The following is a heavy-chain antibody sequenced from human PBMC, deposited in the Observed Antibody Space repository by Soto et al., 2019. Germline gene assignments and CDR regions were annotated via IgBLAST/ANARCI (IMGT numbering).Heavy chain of an antibody. CDR3: ARAEGFLGDYYYGMDV. Sequence: RSLTCAVSGYSISSGYYWGWIRQPPGKGLEWIGSIYHSGSTYYNPSLKSRVTISVDTSKNQFSLKLSSVTAADTAVYYCARAEGFLGDYYYGMDVWGQGTTVTAP. D-gene: IGHD3-10*01. CDR2: IYHSGST. J-gene: IGHJ6*02. CDR1: GYSISSGYY. V-gene: IGHV4-38-2*01.